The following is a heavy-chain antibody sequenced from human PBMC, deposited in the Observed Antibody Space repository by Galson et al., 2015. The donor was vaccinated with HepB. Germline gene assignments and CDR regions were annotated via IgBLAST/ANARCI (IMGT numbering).Heavy chain of an antibody. V-gene: IGHV4-59*01. Sequence: ETLSLTCTVSGGSISSYYWSWIRQPPGKGLEWIGYIYYSGSTNYNPSLKSRVTISVDTSKNQFSLKLSSVTAADTAVYYRARARITMVRGVIGWFDPWGQGTLVTVSS. D-gene: IGHD3-10*01. CDR1: GGSISSYY. CDR2: IYYSGST. J-gene: IGHJ5*02. CDR3: ARARITMVRGVIGWFDP.